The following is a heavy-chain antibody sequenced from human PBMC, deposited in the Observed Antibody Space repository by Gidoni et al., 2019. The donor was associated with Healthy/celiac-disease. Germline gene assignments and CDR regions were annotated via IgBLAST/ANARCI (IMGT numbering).Heavy chain of an antibody. CDR2: MSSNGGST. CDR1: VFTFISSA. J-gene: IGHJ3*02. Sequence: ELQLVESGGGLVQPGGSLILSGAASVFTFISSAMHWVSQAPGKGLEDGSAMSSNGGSTYYANSGKGRFTISRDNSKNTLYLQMGSLRAEDMAVYYCARDGCSGGSCYPGDAFDIWGQGTMVTVSS. D-gene: IGHD2-15*01. V-gene: IGHV3-64*01. CDR3: ARDGCSGGSCYPGDAFDI.